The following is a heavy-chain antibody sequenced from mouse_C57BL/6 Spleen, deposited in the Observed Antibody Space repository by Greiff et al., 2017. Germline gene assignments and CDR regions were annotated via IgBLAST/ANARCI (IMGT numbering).Heavy chain of an antibody. CDR2: IDPSDSYT. J-gene: IGHJ2*01. V-gene: IGHV1-69*01. D-gene: IGHD2-3*01. Sequence: QVQLKQPGAELVMPGASVKLSCKASGYTFTSYWMHWVKQRPGQGLEWIGEIDPSDSYTNYNQKFKGKSTLTVDKSSSTAYMRLSSLTSEDSAVYYCARSHDGYYLRDYWGQGTTLTVSS. CDR1: GYTFTSYW. CDR3: ARSHDGYYLRDY.